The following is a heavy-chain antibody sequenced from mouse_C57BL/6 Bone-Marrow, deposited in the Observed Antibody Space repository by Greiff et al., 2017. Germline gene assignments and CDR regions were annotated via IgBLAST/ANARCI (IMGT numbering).Heavy chain of an antibody. CDR2: ISGGGGNT. CDR1: GFTFSSYT. J-gene: IGHJ2*01. Sequence: EVNLVESGGGLVKPGGSLKLSCAASGFTFSSYTMSWVRQTPEKRLEWVATISGGGGNTYYPDSVKGRFTISRDNAKNTLYLQMSSLRSEDTALYYCARPVYGYYFDYWGQGTTLTVSS. CDR3: ARPVYGYYFDY. V-gene: IGHV5-9*01. D-gene: IGHD1-1*01.